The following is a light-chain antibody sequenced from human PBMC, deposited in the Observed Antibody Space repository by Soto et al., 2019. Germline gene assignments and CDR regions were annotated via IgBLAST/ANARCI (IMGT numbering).Light chain of an antibody. CDR2: DVS. CDR1: SSDVGSYNR. Sequence: QSALTQPPSVSGSPGQAVTISCSRTSSDVGSYNRVSWYQQPPGTAPKLMLYDVSNRPSGVSDRFSGSKSGNTASLTISGLQAEDEADYYCSSFTSSSTYVFGTGTKVTVL. CDR3: SSFTSSSTYV. J-gene: IGLJ1*01. V-gene: IGLV2-18*02.